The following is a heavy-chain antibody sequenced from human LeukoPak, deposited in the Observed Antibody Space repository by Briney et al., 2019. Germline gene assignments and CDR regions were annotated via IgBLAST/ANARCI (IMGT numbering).Heavy chain of an antibody. V-gene: IGHV3-9*01. D-gene: IGHD2-2*01. CDR1: GFTFDDYA. Sequence: SLRFSSAASGFTFDDYAMHWVRQDPRKRLHSVSGTSWNSGSIGYADSVKGRFTISRDNAKNSLSLQMNSLRPEDTALYYCAKARIVVVPAAIFDYWGQGTLVTVSS. CDR3: AKARIVVVPAAIFDY. CDR2: TSWNSGSI. J-gene: IGHJ4*02.